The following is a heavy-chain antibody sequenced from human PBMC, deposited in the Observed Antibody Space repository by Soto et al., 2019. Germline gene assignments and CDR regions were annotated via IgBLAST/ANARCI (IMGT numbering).Heavy chain of an antibody. Sequence: QVKLEQSGGAVKKPGASVKVTCKASGYTFLCYGITWGRQAPGRGLEWKGWVSGYNGHTNYTQKFQGRVTMTRDMPTATAYMELRNLRSDDTAVYYFARLVGPTFSENWFAPWGQGTVVTVSA. V-gene: IGHV1-18*01. CDR3: ARLVGPTFSENWFAP. CDR2: VSGYNGHT. J-gene: IGHJ5*02. CDR1: GYTFLCYG. D-gene: IGHD1-26*01.